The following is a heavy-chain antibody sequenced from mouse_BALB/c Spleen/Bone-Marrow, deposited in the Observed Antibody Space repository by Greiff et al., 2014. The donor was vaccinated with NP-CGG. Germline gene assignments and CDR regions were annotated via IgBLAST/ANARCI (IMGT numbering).Heavy chain of an antibody. CDR1: GFNIKDTY. CDR3: AHDAPFAY. J-gene: IGHJ3*01. Sequence: VQLQQSGAELVKPGASVKLSCTTSGFNIKDTYIHWVKQRPEQGLEWIGRIDPANGNTKYDPEFQGQATITADTSSNTDYLHISSLTSEDTAVYSCAHDAPFAYWGQGTLVTVSA. V-gene: IGHV14-3*02. D-gene: IGHD2-3*01. CDR2: IDPANGNT.